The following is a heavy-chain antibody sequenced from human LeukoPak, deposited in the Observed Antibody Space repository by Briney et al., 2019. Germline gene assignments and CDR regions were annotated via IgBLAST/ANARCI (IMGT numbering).Heavy chain of an antibody. D-gene: IGHD3-3*01. CDR2: IYTSNT. Sequence: SETLSLTCAVSGGSISNYYWSWIRQPPGKGLEWIGYIYTSNTNYNPSLRSRVTILVDTSKNQFSLKLSSVTVADTAVYYCAKGGLWSGYWGASDIWGQGTMVTVSS. CDR1: GGSISNYY. J-gene: IGHJ3*02. CDR3: AKGGLWSGYWGASDI. V-gene: IGHV4-4*09.